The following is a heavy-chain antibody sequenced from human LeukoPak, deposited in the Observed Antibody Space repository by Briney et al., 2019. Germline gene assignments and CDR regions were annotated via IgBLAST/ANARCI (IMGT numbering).Heavy chain of an antibody. CDR2: IYSGGST. J-gene: IGHJ6*02. V-gene: IGHV3-66*02. CDR3: ARDGGSYSLPRYYYGMDV. D-gene: IGHD3-10*01. Sequence: QLGGSLRLSCAASGFTVSSNYMSWVRQAPGKGLEWVSVIYSGGSTYYADSVKGRFTISRDNSKNTLYLQMNSLRAEDTAVYYCARDGGSYSLPRYYYGMDVWGQGTTVTVSS. CDR1: GFTVSSNY.